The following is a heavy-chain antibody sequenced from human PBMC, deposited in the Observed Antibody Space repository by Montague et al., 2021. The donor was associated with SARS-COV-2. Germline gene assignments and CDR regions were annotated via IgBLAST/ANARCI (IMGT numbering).Heavy chain of an antibody. CDR1: GGSISSSSYY. D-gene: IGHD2-15*01. CDR2: IYYSGST. CDR3: ARAPPGYWGFVVVVAAHFDY. V-gene: IGHV4-39*07. Sequence: SETLSLICTVSGGSISSSSYYWGWICQPPGKGLEWIGSIYYSGSTYYNPSLKSRVTISVDTSKNQFSLKLRSVTAADTAVYYCARAPPGYWGFVVVVAAHFDYWGQGTLVTVSS. J-gene: IGHJ4*02.